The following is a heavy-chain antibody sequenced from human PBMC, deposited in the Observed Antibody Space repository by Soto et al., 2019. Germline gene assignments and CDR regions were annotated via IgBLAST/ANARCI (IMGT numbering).Heavy chain of an antibody. V-gene: IGHV3-23*01. Sequence: EVQLLESGGGLVQPGGSLRLSCAASGFTFSSYAMSWVRQAPGKGLEWVSAISGSGGSTYYADSVKGRFTISRDNSKNTLYLQMNSLRAEDTAVYYCAIEGPPHNPGGHAFGYWGQGTLVTVSS. CDR2: ISGSGGST. D-gene: IGHD1-1*01. J-gene: IGHJ4*02. CDR1: GFTFSSYA. CDR3: AIEGPPHNPGGHAFGY.